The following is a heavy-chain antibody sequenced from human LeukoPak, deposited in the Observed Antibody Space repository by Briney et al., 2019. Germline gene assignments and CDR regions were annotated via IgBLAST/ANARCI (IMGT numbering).Heavy chain of an antibody. Sequence: SETLSLTCTVSGGSISSYYWSRIRQPPGKGLEWIGRIYTSGSTNYNPSLKSRVTISVDTSKNQFSLKLSSVTAADTAVYYCARESRLWFGNSFDYWGQGTLVTVSS. V-gene: IGHV4-4*08. CDR1: GGSISSYY. CDR3: ARESRLWFGNSFDY. D-gene: IGHD3-10*01. J-gene: IGHJ4*02. CDR2: IYTSGST.